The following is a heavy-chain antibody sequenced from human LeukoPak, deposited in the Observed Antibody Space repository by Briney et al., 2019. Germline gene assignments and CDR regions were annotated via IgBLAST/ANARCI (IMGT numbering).Heavy chain of an antibody. J-gene: IGHJ4*02. CDR3: ATVYGSGSYFVFDY. D-gene: IGHD3-10*01. V-gene: IGHV1-2*02. CDR2: INPNSGGT. Sequence: GASVKVSCKASGYTFTGYYMHWVRQAPGQGLEWMGWINPNSGGTNYAQKFQGRVTMTRDTSISTAYMELSRLRSDDTAVYYCATVYGSGSYFVFDYWGQETLVTVSS. CDR1: GYTFTGYY.